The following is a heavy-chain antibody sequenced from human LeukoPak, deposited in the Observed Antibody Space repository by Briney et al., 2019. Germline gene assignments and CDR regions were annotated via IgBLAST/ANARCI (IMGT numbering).Heavy chain of an antibody. D-gene: IGHD6-25*01. CDR3: AKDFLDNRERPYYMDV. V-gene: IGHV3-23*01. CDR2: ISGSGGST. J-gene: IGHJ6*03. CDR1: GFTLSSYA. Sequence: PGGSLRLSCAPPGFTLSSYAMSCVHQAPGKGLDWVSGISGSGGSTYHADSVKGRFTISRDNSKNTLYLQMNSLRAEDTAVYYCAKDFLDNRERPYYMDVWGKGTTVTVSS.